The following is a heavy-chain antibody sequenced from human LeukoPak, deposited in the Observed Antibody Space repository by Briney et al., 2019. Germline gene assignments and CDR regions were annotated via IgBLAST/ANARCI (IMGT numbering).Heavy chain of an antibody. V-gene: IGHV4-31*03. CDR1: GGSIRSGGYY. D-gene: IGHD2-15*01. Sequence: SETLSLTCTVSGGSIRSGGYYWSWIRQHPGKGLEWIGYIYYSGSTYYNPSLKSRVTISVDTSKNQFSLKLSSVTAADTAVYYCAGSATPTRRFDYWGQGTLVTVSS. J-gene: IGHJ4*02. CDR2: IYYSGST. CDR3: AGSATPTRRFDY.